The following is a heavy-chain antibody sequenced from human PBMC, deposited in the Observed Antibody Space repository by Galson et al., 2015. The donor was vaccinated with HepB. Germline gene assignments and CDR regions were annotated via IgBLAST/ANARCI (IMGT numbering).Heavy chain of an antibody. Sequence: SLRLSCAASGFTFSSYGMHWVRQAPGKGLEWVAVIWYDGSSKYYADSVKGRFTISRDNSKNTLYLQMNSLRAEDTAVYYCARWLQLDWYFDLWGRGTLVTVSS. J-gene: IGHJ2*01. CDR2: IWYDGSSK. V-gene: IGHV3-33*01. CDR1: GFTFSSYG. D-gene: IGHD5-24*01. CDR3: ARWLQLDWYFDL.